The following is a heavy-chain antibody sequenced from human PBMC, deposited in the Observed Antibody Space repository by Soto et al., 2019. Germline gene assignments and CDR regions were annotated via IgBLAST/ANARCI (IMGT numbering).Heavy chain of an antibody. CDR1: GGTFSSYA. V-gene: IGHV1-69*13. CDR2: IIPNFGTT. CDR3: ARGPRAAMIVRMDNHPQPYYFYY. J-gene: IGHJ4*02. Sequence: SVKVSCKASGGTFSSYAISWVRQAPGQGLEWMGGIIPNFGTTNYAQKFQGRVTITADESTSTAYMELSSLRSEDTAVYYCARGPRAAMIVRMDNHPQPYYFYYWGQGTLVTVSS. D-gene: IGHD3-22*01.